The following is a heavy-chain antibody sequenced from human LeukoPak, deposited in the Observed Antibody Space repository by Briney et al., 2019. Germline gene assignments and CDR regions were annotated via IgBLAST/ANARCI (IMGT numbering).Heavy chain of an antibody. CDR1: GFTFSSYA. J-gene: IGHJ4*02. V-gene: IGHV3-23*01. D-gene: IGHD4-17*01. Sequence: GGSLRLSCAASGFTFSSYAMSWVRQAPGKGLEWVSVISGSDGTTYYADSVKGRFTISRDNSKNTLSLQMNSLRAEDTAVYYCATTNYADYTFEYWGQGTLVTVSS. CDR3: ATTNYADYTFEY. CDR2: ISGSDGTT.